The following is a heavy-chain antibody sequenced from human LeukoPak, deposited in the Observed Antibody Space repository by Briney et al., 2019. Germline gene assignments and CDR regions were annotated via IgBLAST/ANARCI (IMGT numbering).Heavy chain of an antibody. CDR2: IIPIFGTA. Sequence: GASVKVSCKASGGTFSSYAISWVRQAPGQGLEWMGGIIPIFGTANYAQKFQGRVTITTDESTSTAYMELSSLRSEDTAVYYCATTEQIPIVVVPAAAFDYWGQGTLVTVSS. J-gene: IGHJ4*02. D-gene: IGHD2-2*01. CDR3: ATTEQIPIVVVPAAAFDY. CDR1: GGTFSSYA. V-gene: IGHV1-69*05.